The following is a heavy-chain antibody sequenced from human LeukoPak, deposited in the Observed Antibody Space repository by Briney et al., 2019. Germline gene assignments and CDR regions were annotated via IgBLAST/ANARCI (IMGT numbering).Heavy chain of an antibody. Sequence: ASVKVSCKASGYTFTGYYMHWVRHAPGQGLEWMGWINPNSGGTNYAQKFQGRVTMTRDTSISTAYMELSRLRSDDTAVYYCARDPRGYDSSGSGFRFDYWGQGTLVTVS. J-gene: IGHJ4*02. D-gene: IGHD3-22*01. CDR2: INPNSGGT. CDR1: GYTFTGYY. CDR3: ARDPRGYDSSGSGFRFDY. V-gene: IGHV1-2*02.